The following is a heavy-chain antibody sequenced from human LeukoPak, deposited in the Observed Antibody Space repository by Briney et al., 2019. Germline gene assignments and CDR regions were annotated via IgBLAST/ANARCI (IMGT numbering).Heavy chain of an antibody. D-gene: IGHD1-1*01. CDR2: LYAGGST. CDR3: VRGNGNVGGRLDP. CDR1: GFTMSGIH. J-gene: IGHJ5*02. V-gene: IGHV3-66*01. Sequence: PGGSLGLSCTASGFTMSGIHMNWVRQAPGKGLDWVSGLYAGGSTYYAGSVTGRFTISRDDSKNTLYLQMTSLRVDDTAIYYCVRGNGNVGGRLDPWGQGAWVTVSS.